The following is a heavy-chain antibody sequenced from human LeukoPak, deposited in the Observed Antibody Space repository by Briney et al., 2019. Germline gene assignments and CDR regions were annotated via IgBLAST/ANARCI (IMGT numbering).Heavy chain of an antibody. J-gene: IGHJ4*02. Sequence: GGPLRFSCAASGFTFDNYRRSWVRQAPGKGLEWVSTVNADGGNTYYADSVKGRFTNSRDNSKSTLILQMNSLRVEDTALYYCTKRVKYGGTWDHFADWGQGTLVTVSS. CDR3: TKRVKYGGTWDHFAD. CDR2: VNADGGNT. CDR1: GFTFDNYR. V-gene: IGHV3-23*01. D-gene: IGHD1-26*01.